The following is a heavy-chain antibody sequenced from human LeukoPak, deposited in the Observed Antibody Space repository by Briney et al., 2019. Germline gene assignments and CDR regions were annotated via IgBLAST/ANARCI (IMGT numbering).Heavy chain of an antibody. CDR3: ARARDSSAWYIGFDY. CDR1: GLTFSSYS. J-gene: IGHJ4*02. Sequence: GGSLRLSCAASGLTFSSYSMNWVRQAPGKGLEWVSSISSSSSYIYYADSVKGRFTISRDNAKNSLYLQMNSLRAEDTAVYYCARARDSSAWYIGFDYWGQGTLVTVSS. CDR2: ISSSSSYI. D-gene: IGHD6-19*01. V-gene: IGHV3-21*01.